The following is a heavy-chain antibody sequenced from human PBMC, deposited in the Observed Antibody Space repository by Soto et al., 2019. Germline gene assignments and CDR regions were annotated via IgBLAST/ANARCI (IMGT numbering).Heavy chain of an antibody. V-gene: IGHV1-18*01. D-gene: IGHD2-8*01. J-gene: IGHJ4*02. CDR3: ARDGRNGGYLDY. Sequence: QVQLVQSGAEVKRPGASVKVSCKASGYTFNSYGISWVRQAPGQGLEWMGGISVYNGNTNYAQKVQGRVTMTTDTAASTADMELRSLRPDDTAVYYCARDGRNGGYLDYWGQGTVVTVSS. CDR1: GYTFNSYG. CDR2: ISVYNGNT.